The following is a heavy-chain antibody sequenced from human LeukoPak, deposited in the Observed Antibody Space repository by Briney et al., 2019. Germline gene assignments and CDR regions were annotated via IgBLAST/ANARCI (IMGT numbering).Heavy chain of an antibody. J-gene: IGHJ4*02. V-gene: IGHV3-23*01. CDR2: ISGSGGST. CDR1: GFTFSSYA. Sequence: PGGSLRLSCAASGFTFSSYAMSWVRQAPGKGLEWVSAISGSGGSTYYADSVKGRFTISRDNAKNSLYLQMNSQRAEDTAVYYCARGLCGGDCYDYWGQGTLVTVSS. D-gene: IGHD2-21*01. CDR3: ARGLCGGDCYDY.